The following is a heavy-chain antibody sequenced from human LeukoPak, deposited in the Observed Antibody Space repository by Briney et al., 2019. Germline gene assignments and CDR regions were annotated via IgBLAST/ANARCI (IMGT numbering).Heavy chain of an antibody. CDR3: VRAEGSGSYYS. D-gene: IGHD3-10*01. Sequence: GGSLRLSCAASGFTFRSFWMHWVRQAPGKGLVWVLRINSDGSITSYADSVKGRFTISRDNAKSTLYLQMNSLRAEDTAVYFCVRAEGSGSYYSWGQGTLVTVSS. CDR2: INSDGSIT. J-gene: IGHJ4*02. V-gene: IGHV3-74*01. CDR1: GFTFRSFW.